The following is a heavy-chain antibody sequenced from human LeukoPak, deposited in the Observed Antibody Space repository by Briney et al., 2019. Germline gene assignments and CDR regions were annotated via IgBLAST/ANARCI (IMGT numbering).Heavy chain of an antibody. V-gene: IGHV4-34*01. CDR2: INHSGST. CDR3: ARQSYRYEVDY. D-gene: IGHD1-1*01. Sequence: SETLSLTCAVYGGSFSGYYWSWIRQPPGKGLEWIGEINHSGSTNYNPSLKSRVTISVDASKNQFSLKLSSVTAADTAVYYCARQSYRYEVDYWGQGTLVTVSP. J-gene: IGHJ4*02. CDR1: GGSFSGYY.